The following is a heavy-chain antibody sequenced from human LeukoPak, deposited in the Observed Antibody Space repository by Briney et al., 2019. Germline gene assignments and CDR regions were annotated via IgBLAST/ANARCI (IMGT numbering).Heavy chain of an antibody. Sequence: PSETLSLTCTVSGGSLSSYYWTWIRQPPGKGLEWIGYIYYSGSTNYNPSLKSRVTISVDTSKNQFSLKLSSVTAADTAVYYCARSAGMGAAYYFDYWGQGTLVTVSS. CDR2: IYYSGST. CDR1: GGSLSSYY. J-gene: IGHJ4*02. D-gene: IGHD1-26*01. V-gene: IGHV4-59*01. CDR3: ARSAGMGAAYYFDY.